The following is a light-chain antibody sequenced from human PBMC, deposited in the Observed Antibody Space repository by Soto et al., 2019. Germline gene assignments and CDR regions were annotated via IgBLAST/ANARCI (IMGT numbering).Light chain of an antibody. V-gene: IGKV1-5*03. CDR3: QQYNSYST. Sequence: DIPMTQSPSTLSASVGDRVTITCRASQSISSWLAWYQQKPGKAPKLLIYKASSLESGVPSRFSGSGSGTAFTLTISSLQPDDFATYYCQQYNSYSTFGPGTKVDIK. CDR2: KAS. J-gene: IGKJ3*01. CDR1: QSISSW.